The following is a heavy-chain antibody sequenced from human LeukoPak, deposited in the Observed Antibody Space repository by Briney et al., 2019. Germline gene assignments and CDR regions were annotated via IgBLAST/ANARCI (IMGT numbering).Heavy chain of an antibody. CDR3: TTSGITIFGVVIIGDFDY. Sequence: GRSLRLSCAASGFTFSNAWMSWVRQAPGKGLEWVGRIKSKTDGGTTDYAAPVKGRFTISRDDSKNTLYLQRSSPKTEDTAVYYCTTSGITIFGVVIIGDFDYWGQGTLVTVSS. J-gene: IGHJ4*02. D-gene: IGHD3-3*01. CDR1: GFTFSNAW. V-gene: IGHV3-15*01. CDR2: IKSKTDGGTT.